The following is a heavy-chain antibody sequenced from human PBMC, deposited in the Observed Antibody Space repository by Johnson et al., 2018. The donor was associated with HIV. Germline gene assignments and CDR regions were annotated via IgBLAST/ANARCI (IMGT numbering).Heavy chain of an antibody. CDR3: ARDRRDDFWSGYSHGFDI. CDR2: TSYDGTNK. J-gene: IGHJ3*02. Sequence: QVQLVEPGGGVVQPGRSLRLSCEASGFSFSEYSVNWVRQAPGKGLEWVAVTSYDGTNKYYTDSVKGRFTISRDNSKKTLYLQMNSLRAEDTAVYYCARDRRDDFWSGYSHGFDIWGQGTMVTVSS. V-gene: IGHV3-30*04. D-gene: IGHD3-3*01. CDR1: GFSFSEYS.